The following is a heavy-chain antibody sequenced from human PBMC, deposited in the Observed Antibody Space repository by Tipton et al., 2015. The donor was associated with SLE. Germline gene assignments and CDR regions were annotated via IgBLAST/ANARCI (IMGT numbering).Heavy chain of an antibody. CDR2: IIPIFGTA. V-gene: IGHV1-69*18. CDR3: ARGNQKERAFDI. D-gene: IGHD1-26*01. J-gene: IGHJ3*02. CDR1: GYTFTSQY. Sequence: QVQLVQSGAEVKKPGASVKVSCKASGYTFTSQYMHWVRQAPGQGLEWMGRIIPIFGTANYAQKFQGRVTITADESTSTAYMELSSLRSEDTAVYYCARGNQKERAFDIWGQGTMVTVSS.